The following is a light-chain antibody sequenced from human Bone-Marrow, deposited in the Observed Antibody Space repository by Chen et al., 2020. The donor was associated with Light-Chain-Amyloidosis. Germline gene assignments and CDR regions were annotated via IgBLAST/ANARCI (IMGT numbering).Light chain of an antibody. V-gene: IGLV3-25*03. Sequence: SSELTQPPSVSVSPGQTARTTCSGADLPTNYASWSQQKPGQDPVLGIPRDTEQPSGVSERVSGSSSGTTATLTISGVQAEDEADYHCQSADSSGTYEVIFGGGTKLTVL. CDR2: RDT. CDR1: DLPTNY. CDR3: QSADSSGTYEVI. J-gene: IGLJ2*01.